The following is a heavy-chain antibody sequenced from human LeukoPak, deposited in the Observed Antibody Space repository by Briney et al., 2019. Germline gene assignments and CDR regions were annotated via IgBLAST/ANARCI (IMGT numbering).Heavy chain of an antibody. CDR3: AKSKRSSGTYSFDF. J-gene: IGHJ4*02. Sequence: PGGSDRLSCAASGFTFSTYSMNWVRQAPGQGLEWVSYISSHSSTIYYADSVKGRFTISRDTAKNSLSLQMNSLRAEDTAVYYCAKSKRSSGTYSFDFWGQGTLVTVSP. CDR2: ISSHSSTI. V-gene: IGHV3-48*01. CDR1: GFTFSTYS. D-gene: IGHD3-10*01.